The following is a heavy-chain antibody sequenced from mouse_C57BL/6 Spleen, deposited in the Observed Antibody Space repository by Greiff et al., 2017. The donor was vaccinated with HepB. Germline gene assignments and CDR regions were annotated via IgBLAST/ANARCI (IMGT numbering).Heavy chain of an antibody. Sequence: MPGQGLEWIGEIDPSDSYTNYNQKFKGKSTLTVDKSSSTAYMQLSSLTSEDSAVYYCARWGDRYFDVWGTGTTVTVSS. CDR3: ARWGDRYFDV. V-gene: IGHV1-69*01. J-gene: IGHJ1*03. CDR2: IDPSDSYT.